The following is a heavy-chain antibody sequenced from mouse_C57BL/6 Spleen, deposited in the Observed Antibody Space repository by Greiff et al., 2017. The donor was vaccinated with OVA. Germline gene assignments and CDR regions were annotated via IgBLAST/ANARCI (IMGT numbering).Heavy chain of an antibody. D-gene: IGHD2-3*01. CDR1: GYTFTDYN. V-gene: IGHV1-18*01. CDR2: INPNNGGT. J-gene: IGHJ3*01. CDR3: ARGGIYDGYYFAY. Sequence: EVKLMESGPELVKPGASVKIPCKASGYTFTDYNMDWVKQSHGKSLEWIGDINPNNGGTIYNQKFKGKATLTVDKSSSTAYMELRSLTSEDTAVYYCARGGIYDGYYFAYWGQGTLVTVSA.